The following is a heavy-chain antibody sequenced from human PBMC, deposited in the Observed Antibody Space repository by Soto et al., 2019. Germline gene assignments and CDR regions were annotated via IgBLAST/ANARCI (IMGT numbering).Heavy chain of an antibody. J-gene: IGHJ4*02. CDR2: ISGGGDNT. D-gene: IGHD1-26*01. CDR1: GFTLSSYA. V-gene: IGHV3-23*01. CDR3: AKGPDSGSYLWDY. Sequence: VGSLRLSCAASGFTLSSYAMSWVRQGPGKGLEWVSVISGGGDNTYYADSVKGRFTISRDNSKNTLYLQMNSLRAEDTAVYYCAKGPDSGSYLWDYWGQGTLVTVSS.